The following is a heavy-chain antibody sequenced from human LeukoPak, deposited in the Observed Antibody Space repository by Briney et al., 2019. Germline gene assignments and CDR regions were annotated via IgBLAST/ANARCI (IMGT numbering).Heavy chain of an antibody. CDR2: IYYSGST. CDR1: GGSISSYY. D-gene: IGHD5-24*01. CDR3: ARGGWLQFMNYFDY. J-gene: IGHJ4*02. Sequence: SETLSLTCTVSGGSISSYYWSWIRQPPGKGLEWIGYIYYSGSTNYNPSLKSRVTISVDTSKNQFSLKLSSVTAADTAVYYCARGGWLQFMNYFDYWGQGTLVTVSS. V-gene: IGHV4-59*12.